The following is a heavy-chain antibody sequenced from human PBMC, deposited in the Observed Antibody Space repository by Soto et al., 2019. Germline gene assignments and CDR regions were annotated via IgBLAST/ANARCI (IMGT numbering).Heavy chain of an antibody. V-gene: IGHV1-69*13. J-gene: IGHJ3*02. CDR2: IIPIFGTA. CDR1: GGTFSSYA. Sequence: ASVKVSCKASGGTFSSYAISWVRQAPGQGLEWMGGIIPIFGTANYAQKFQGRVTITADESTSTAYMELSSLRSEDTAVYYCARGGAITNNRPDDAFDIWGQGTMVTVSS. CDR3: ARGGAITNNRPDDAFDI. D-gene: IGHD3-10*01.